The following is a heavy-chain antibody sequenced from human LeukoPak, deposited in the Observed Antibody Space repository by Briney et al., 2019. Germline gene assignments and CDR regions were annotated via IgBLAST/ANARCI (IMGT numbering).Heavy chain of an antibody. CDR3: VRGTGY. J-gene: IGHJ4*02. CDR1: GFTFSTYV. Sequence: GGSLRLSCSVSGFTFSTYVMHWVRQAPGKGLEYVSAISSNGDNTYYADPVKGRFTISRDNSKNTLYLQMSSLRADDTAVYYCVRGTGYWGQGTLVTVSS. CDR2: ISSNGDNT. V-gene: IGHV3-64D*06.